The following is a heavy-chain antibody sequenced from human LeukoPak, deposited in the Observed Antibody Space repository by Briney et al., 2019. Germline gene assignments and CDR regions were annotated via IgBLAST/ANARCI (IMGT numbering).Heavy chain of an antibody. CDR2: IKQDGSEK. V-gene: IGHV3-7*03. D-gene: IGHD1-26*01. CDR1: GLIFNDAW. Sequence: GGSLRLSCAASGLIFNDAWMTWVRQAPGKGLEWVANIKQDGSEKSHVDSVKGRFTVSRDNAKNLLYLQLNSLRAEDTAVYYCAKLQWEPPDHWGQGTLVTVSS. J-gene: IGHJ4*02. CDR3: AKLQWEPPDH.